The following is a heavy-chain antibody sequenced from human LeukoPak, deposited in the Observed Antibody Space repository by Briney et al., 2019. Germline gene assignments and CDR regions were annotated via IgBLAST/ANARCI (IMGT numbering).Heavy chain of an antibody. Sequence: GASVKVSCKASGGTFSSYAISWVRQAPGQGLEWMGGIIPIFGTANYAQKFQGRVTITADESTSTAYMELNSLRADDTAVYYCAKERQTGDYFTSDFWGQGTLVTVSS. V-gene: IGHV1-69*13. D-gene: IGHD4-17*01. J-gene: IGHJ4*02. CDR3: AKERQTGDYFTSDF. CDR2: IIPIFGTA. CDR1: GGTFSSYA.